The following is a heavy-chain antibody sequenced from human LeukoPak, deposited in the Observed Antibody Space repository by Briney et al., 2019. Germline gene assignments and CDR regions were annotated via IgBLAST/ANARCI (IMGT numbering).Heavy chain of an antibody. J-gene: IGHJ4*02. CDR3: ARTQTWCNGGTCYCDY. V-gene: IGHV1-2*02. Sequence: GASVKVSCKASGYIFTGHYLHWVRQAPGQGLEWMGWINPNSGDTNYAQKFQGRVTMTRDTSVTTTYMELSRLRSDDTAVYYCARTQTWCNGGTCYCDYWGQGTLVTVSS. D-gene: IGHD2-8*01. CDR2: INPNSGDT. CDR1: GYIFTGHY.